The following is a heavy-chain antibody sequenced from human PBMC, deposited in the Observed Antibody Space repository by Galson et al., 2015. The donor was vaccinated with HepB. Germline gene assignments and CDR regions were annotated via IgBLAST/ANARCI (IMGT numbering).Heavy chain of an antibody. J-gene: IGHJ4*02. V-gene: IGHV3-11*06. CDR2: ISSSSSYT. CDR1: GFTFSDYY. CDR3: ARAKGGGSYFLDY. D-gene: IGHD1-26*01. Sequence: SLRLSCAASGFTFSDYYMSWIRQAPGKGLEWVSYISSSSSYTNYADSVKGRFTISRDNAKNSLYLQMNSLRAEDTAVYYCARAKGGGSYFLDYWGQGTLVTVSS.